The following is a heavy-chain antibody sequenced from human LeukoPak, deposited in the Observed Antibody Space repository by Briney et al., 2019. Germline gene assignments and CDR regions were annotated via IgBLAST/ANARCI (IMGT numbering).Heavy chain of an antibody. V-gene: IGHV3-23*01. CDR1: GFTFSSYA. CDR2: ISGSGGST. Sequence: GGSPRLSCAASGFTFSSYAMSWVRQAPGKGLEWISAISGSGGSTYYADSVKGRFTISRDNSKNTLYLQMNSLRAEDTAVYYCAKGGCSSTSCYSKWADSQYGGFDYWGQGTLVTVSS. J-gene: IGHJ4*02. D-gene: IGHD2-2*01. CDR3: AKGGCSSTSCYSKWADSQYGGFDY.